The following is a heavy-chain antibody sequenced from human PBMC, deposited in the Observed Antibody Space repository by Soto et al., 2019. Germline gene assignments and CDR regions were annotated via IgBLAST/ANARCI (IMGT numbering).Heavy chain of an antibody. J-gene: IGHJ6*02. CDR2: TYYRSKWYN. CDR1: GYSVSSNSAA. CDR3: ARAYYYYGMDV. V-gene: IGHV6-1*01. Sequence: SHTLSLTCAISGYSVSSNSAAWNLIRQSPSRGLEWLGRTYYRSKWYNDYAVSVKSRITINPDTSKNQFSLQLNSVTPEDTAVYYCARAYYYYGMDVWGQGTTVTVSS.